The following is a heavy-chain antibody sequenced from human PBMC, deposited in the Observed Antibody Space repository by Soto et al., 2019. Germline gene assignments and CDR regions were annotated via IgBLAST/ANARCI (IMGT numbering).Heavy chain of an antibody. CDR3: STQMSSRHMLDVLAI. V-gene: IGHV4-34*08. CDR2: INHSGSS. D-gene: IGHD2-8*01. CDR1: GGTFGGNC. Sequence: SETLCLTCAVYGGTFGGNCGSWIRQPQGKGLEWIAEINHSGSSNYNPTLRSRVTITVDTSKNKFFLQLSSVTAAATAAEYCSTQMSSRHMLDVLAIWGKGTMVPGS. J-gene: IGHJ3*02.